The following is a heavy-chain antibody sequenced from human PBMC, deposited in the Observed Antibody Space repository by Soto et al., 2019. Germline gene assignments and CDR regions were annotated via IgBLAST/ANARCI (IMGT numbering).Heavy chain of an antibody. CDR2: IYSGGST. V-gene: IGHV3-66*01. CDR1: GFTVSSNY. J-gene: IGHJ4*02. D-gene: IGHD3-22*01. Sequence: PGGSLRLSCAASGFTVSSNYMSWVRQAPGKGLEWVSVIYSGGSTYYADSVKGRFTISRDNSKNTLYLQMNSLRAEDTAVYYCASERPDSSGYYRFDYWGQGTLVTVPQ. CDR3: ASERPDSSGYYRFDY.